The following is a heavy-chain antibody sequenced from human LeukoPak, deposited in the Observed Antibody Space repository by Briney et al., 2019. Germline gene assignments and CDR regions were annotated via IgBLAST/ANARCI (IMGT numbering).Heavy chain of an antibody. CDR1: GFTFSSYA. D-gene: IGHD3-22*01. J-gene: IGHJ4*02. CDR3: AKGSYYDSSGSFYFDY. Sequence: GGSLRLSCAASGFTFSSYAMSWVRQAPGKGLEWVSGISGSGDNTYYADSVKGRFTISRNNSKNTLYVQVNSLGTEDTAAYYCAKGSYYDSSGSFYFDYWGQGTLVTVSS. CDR2: ISGSGDNT. V-gene: IGHV3-23*01.